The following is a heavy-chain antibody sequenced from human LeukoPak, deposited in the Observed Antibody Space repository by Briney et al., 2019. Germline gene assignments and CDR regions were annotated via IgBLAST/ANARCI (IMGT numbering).Heavy chain of an antibody. V-gene: IGHV4-38-2*02. D-gene: IGHD3-22*01. J-gene: IGHJ4*02. CDR2: IYHSGST. Sequence: PSETLSLTCTVSGGSISSYYWGWIRQPPGKGLEWIGGIYHSGSTYYNPSLKSRVTISVDTSKNQFSLKLSSVTAADTAVYYCARRPRNYYDSSGYYFDYWGQGTLVTVSS. CDR3: ARRPRNYYDSSGYYFDY. CDR1: GGSISSYY.